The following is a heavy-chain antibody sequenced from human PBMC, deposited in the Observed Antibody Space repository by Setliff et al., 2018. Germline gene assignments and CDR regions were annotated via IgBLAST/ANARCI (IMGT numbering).Heavy chain of an antibody. J-gene: IGHJ4*02. V-gene: IGHV4-31*03. CDR1: GGSINSGGYY. D-gene: IGHD3-16*01. CDR2: IYYRGTT. CDR3: ARDEGGFLQLDH. Sequence: SETLSLTCSVSGGSINSGGYYWTWIRRRPGRGLEWIGHIYYRGTTHYNESLKSRVAIFIGTSRNHFSLSLTSVTAADTAMYYCARDEGGFLQLDHWGLGNLVTVSS.